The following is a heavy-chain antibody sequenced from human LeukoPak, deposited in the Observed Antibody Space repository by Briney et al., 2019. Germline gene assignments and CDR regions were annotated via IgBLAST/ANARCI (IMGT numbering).Heavy chain of an antibody. CDR2: FDPEDGET. J-gene: IGHJ4*02. CDR1: GYTPTELS. Sequence: GASVKVSCKVSGYTPTELSMHWVRQAPGKGLEWMGGFDPEDGETIYAQKFQGRVTMTEDTSTDTAYMEPSSLRSEDTAVYYCATLYCSGGSCYYSLDYWGQGTLVTVSS. V-gene: IGHV1-24*01. CDR3: ATLYCSGGSCYYSLDY. D-gene: IGHD2-15*01.